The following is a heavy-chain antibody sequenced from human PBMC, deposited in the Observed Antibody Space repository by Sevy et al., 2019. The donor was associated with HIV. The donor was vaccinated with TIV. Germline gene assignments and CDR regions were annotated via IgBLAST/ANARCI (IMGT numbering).Heavy chain of an antibody. Sequence: SETLSLTCAVYGGSFSGYYWSWIRQPPGKGLEWIGEINHSGSTNYNPSLKSRVTISVDTSKNQFSLKLSSVTAADTAVCYCARGEGDLTIWGQGTLVTVSS. CDR2: INHSGST. CDR3: ARGEGDLTI. CDR1: GGSFSGYY. V-gene: IGHV4-34*01. D-gene: IGHD3-3*01. J-gene: IGHJ4*02.